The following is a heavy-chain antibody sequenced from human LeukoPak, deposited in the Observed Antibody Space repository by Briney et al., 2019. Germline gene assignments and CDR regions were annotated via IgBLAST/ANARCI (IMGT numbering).Heavy chain of an antibody. V-gene: IGHV4-59*01. Sequence: SETLSLTCSVSGGSISGYYWSWIRQPPGKGLEWIAYLYYSGSTNYNPSLKSRVTISVDTSKNQFSLKLTSVTAADTAVYYCARLSRIAAAGRYDYHSLDVWGKGTTVTVSS. J-gene: IGHJ6*04. CDR3: ARLSRIAAAGRYDYHSLDV. CDR2: LYYSGST. CDR1: GGSISGYY. D-gene: IGHD6-13*01.